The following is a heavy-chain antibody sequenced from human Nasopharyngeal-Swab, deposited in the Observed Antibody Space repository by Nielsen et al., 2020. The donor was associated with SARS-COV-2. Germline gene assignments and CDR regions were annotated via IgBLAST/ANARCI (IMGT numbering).Heavy chain of an antibody. CDR2: ISYDGSNK. CDR1: GFTFSSYG. Sequence: GESLKLSCAASGFTFSSYGMHWVRQAPGKGLEWVAVISYDGSNKYYADSVKGRFTISRDNSKNTLYLQMNSLRAEDTAVYYCAKEKGSGYSGYGGAFDYWGQGTLVTVSS. CDR3: AKEKGSGYSGYGGAFDY. J-gene: IGHJ4*02. V-gene: IGHV3-30*18. D-gene: IGHD5-12*01.